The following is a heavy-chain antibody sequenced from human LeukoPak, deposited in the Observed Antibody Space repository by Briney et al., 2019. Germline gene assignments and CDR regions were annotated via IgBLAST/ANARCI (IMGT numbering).Heavy chain of an antibody. J-gene: IGHJ5*02. CDR2: MNPNSGNT. CDR1: GYTFTSYD. Sequence: ASAKVSCKASGYTFTSYDINWVRQATGQGLEWMGWMNPNSGNTGYAQKFQGRVTITRNTSISTAYMELSSLRSEDTAVYYCARRIAARREGNWFDPWGQGTLVTVSS. V-gene: IGHV1-8*03. CDR3: ARRIAARREGNWFDP. D-gene: IGHD6-6*01.